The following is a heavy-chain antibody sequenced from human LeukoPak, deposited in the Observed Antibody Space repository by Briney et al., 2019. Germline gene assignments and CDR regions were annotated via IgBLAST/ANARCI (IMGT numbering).Heavy chain of an antibody. CDR2: IGGSRGNT. V-gene: IGHV3-23*01. CDR1: GFTFSNYA. J-gene: IGHJ4*02. Sequence: GGSLRLSCAASGFTFSNYAMNWVRQAPGKGLEWVSTIGGSRGNTYYTDSVRGRFTISRDNSKSTLYLQMNSLRVEDTALYYCAKDRDAGSRIPFDYWGQGTLVSVSS. D-gene: IGHD2-15*01. CDR3: AKDRDAGSRIPFDY.